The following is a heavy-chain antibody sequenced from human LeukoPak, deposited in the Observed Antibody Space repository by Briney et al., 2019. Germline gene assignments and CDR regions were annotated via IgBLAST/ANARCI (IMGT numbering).Heavy chain of an antibody. CDR2: INHGGGDHGGNT. CDR1: GGSFSSYY. Sequence: SDTLSLTCAVYGGSFSSYYWNWIRQTPGKGLEWIGEINHGGGDHGGNTNYNPSLKSRVTMSLDPSKNQFSLKLKSVTAADTAVNNVGRGRQYLLADFDFGGRGTQATSSS. D-gene: IGHD2-2*01. CDR3: GRGRQYLLADFDF. J-gene: IGHJ4*02. V-gene: IGHV4-34*01.